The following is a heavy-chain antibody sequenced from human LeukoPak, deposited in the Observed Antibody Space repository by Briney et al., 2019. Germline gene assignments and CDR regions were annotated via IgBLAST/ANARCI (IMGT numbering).Heavy chain of an antibody. Sequence: PGGSLRLSCAASGFTFSDYYMTWIRQAPGKGLEWVSYITSDSSYTNYADSVKGRFTISRDNAKNSLYLQMNSLRAEDTAVYYCARWDNYGMDVWGQGTTVTVSS. J-gene: IGHJ6*02. CDR2: ITSDSSYT. V-gene: IGHV3-11*06. D-gene: IGHD1-26*01. CDR3: ARWDNYGMDV. CDR1: GFTFSDYY.